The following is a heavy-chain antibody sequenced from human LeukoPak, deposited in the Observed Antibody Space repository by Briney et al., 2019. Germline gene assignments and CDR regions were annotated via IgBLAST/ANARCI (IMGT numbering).Heavy chain of an antibody. Sequence: SETLSLTCTVSGGSISSYYWSWIRQPAGKGLEWIGRIYTSGSTNYNPSLKSRVTMSVDTSKNQFSLKLSSVTAADTAVYYCARHSQEQQLVGEYFPHWGQGTLVTVSS. V-gene: IGHV4-4*07. D-gene: IGHD6-13*01. J-gene: IGHJ1*01. CDR1: GGSISSYY. CDR2: IYTSGST. CDR3: ARHSQEQQLVGEYFPH.